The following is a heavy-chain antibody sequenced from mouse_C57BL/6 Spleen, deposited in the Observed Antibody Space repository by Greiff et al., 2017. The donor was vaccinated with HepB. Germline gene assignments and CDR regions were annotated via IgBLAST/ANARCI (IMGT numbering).Heavy chain of an antibody. V-gene: IGHV2-2*01. Sequence: QVRLKQSGPGLVQPSQSLSITCTVSGFSLTSYGVHWVRQSPGKGLEWLGVIWSGGSTDYNAAFISRLSISKDNSKSQVFFKMNSLQADDTAIYYCARGARGDYGSSYDYFDYWGQGTTLTVSS. D-gene: IGHD1-1*01. J-gene: IGHJ2*01. CDR1: GFSLTSYG. CDR2: IWSGGST. CDR3: ARGARGDYGSSYDYFDY.